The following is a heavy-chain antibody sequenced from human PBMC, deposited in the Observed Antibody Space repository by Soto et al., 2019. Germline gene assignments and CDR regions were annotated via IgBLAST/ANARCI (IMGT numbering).Heavy chain of an antibody. CDR1: GFTLRDYW. J-gene: IGHJ3*02. D-gene: IGHD4-4*01. V-gene: IGHV3-7*01. CDR3: LITTSAFDI. Sequence: EVQLVESGGGLVQPGGSLRLSCAASGFTLRDYWMSWVRQAPGKGLEWVANIKQDGSEIYYVDSVEGRFTISRDNAKNSLFLQMNSLRAEDTAVYYCLITTSAFDIWGHGTLVTVSS. CDR2: IKQDGSEI.